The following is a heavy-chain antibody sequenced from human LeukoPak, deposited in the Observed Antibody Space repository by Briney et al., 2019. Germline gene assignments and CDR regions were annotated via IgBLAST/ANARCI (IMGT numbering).Heavy chain of an antibody. CDR2: ISSSSTYI. CDR1: GFTFSSYS. V-gene: IGHV3-21*01. Sequence: GGSLRLSCAASGFTFSSYSINWVRQAPGKGLEWVSSISSSSTYISYTDSLKGRFTISRDNAKNSLYLQMNSLRAEDTAVYYCARAREVDYYDSSGYYSFDYWGQGTLVTVSS. CDR3: ARAREVDYYDSSGYYSFDY. D-gene: IGHD3-22*01. J-gene: IGHJ4*02.